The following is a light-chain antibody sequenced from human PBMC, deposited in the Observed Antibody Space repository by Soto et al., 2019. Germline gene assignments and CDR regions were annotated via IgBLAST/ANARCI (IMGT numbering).Light chain of an antibody. CDR2: EVS. J-gene: IGLJ1*01. V-gene: IGLV2-8*01. Sequence: QSALTQPPSASGSPGQSVTISCTGTSSDVGAYDYVSWYQHHPGKAPKLMIYEVSKRPPGVPDRFSGSKSGNTASLTVSGFQAVDEADYYGSSYACSNNLGVFGTGTKVTVL. CDR1: SSDVGAYDY. CDR3: SSYACSNNLGV.